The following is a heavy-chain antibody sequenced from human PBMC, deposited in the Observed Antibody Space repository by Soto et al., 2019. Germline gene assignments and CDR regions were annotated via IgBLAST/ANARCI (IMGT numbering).Heavy chain of an antibody. CDR1: GGTFSSYA. V-gene: IGHV1-69*13. D-gene: IGHD6-19*01. CDR2: IIPIFGTA. J-gene: IGHJ3*02. Sequence: SVKVSCKASGGTFSSYAISWVRQAPGQGLEWMGGIIPIFGTANYAQKFQGRVTITAGESTSTAYMELSSLRSEDTAVYYCARIAVAGTDAFDIWGQGTMVTV. CDR3: ARIAVAGTDAFDI.